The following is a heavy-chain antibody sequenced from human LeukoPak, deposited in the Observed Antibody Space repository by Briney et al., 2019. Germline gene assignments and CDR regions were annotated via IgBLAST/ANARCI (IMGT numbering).Heavy chain of an antibody. CDR1: GYTFTSYG. J-gene: IGHJ4*02. CDR3: AFNYDSSGYYDY. Sequence: ASVKVSCKASGYTFTSYGISWVRQAPGQGLEWMGWISAYNGNANYAQKLQGRVTMTTDTSTSTAYMELRSLRSDDTAVYYCAFNYDSSGYYDYWGQGTLVTVSS. D-gene: IGHD3-22*01. V-gene: IGHV1-18*01. CDR2: ISAYNGNA.